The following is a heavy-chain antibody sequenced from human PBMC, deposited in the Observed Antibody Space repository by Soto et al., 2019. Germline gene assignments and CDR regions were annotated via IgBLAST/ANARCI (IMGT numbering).Heavy chain of an antibody. Sequence: PSETLSLTCAVYGGSFSGYYWSWIRQPPGKGLEWIGEINHSGSTNYNPSLKSRVTVSVDTSKNQFSLKLSSVTAADTAVYYCARARGWKYYFDYWGQGTLVTVSS. D-gene: IGHD3-10*01. V-gene: IGHV4-34*01. CDR1: GGSFSGYY. J-gene: IGHJ4*02. CDR2: INHSGST. CDR3: ARARGWKYYFDY.